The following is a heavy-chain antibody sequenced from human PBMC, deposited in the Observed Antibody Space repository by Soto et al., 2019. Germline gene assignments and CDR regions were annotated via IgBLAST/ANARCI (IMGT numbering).Heavy chain of an antibody. Sequence: EVQLLESGGGLVQPGGSLRLSCEVSGFTFSSYRMNWDRQAPDKGLEWVSTIGIGGDTYYADSVKGRFTISSDDSKNELCLQRNSLRAEGTALYFCARHGTRACIHYYGMDAWGQGTTVTVSS. CDR3: ARHGTRACIHYYGMDA. CDR2: IGIGGDT. V-gene: IGHV3-23*01. CDR1: GFTFSSYR. D-gene: IGHD1-20*01. J-gene: IGHJ6*02.